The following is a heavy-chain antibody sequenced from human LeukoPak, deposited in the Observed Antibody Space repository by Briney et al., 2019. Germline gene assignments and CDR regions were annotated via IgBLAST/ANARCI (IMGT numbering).Heavy chain of an antibody. V-gene: IGHV3-74*01. J-gene: IGHJ6*03. CDR1: GFTFSRYW. CDR3: AKDGEAANSFYYYYYLDV. D-gene: IGHD4/OR15-4a*01. Sequence: PGGSLRLSCAASGFTFSRYWMHWVRQVPGKGLVWVSRINSDGSSTSYADSVKGRFTISRDNSKNTLYLQMNSLRAEDTAVYYFAKDGEAANSFYYYYYLDVWGRGTTVTISS. CDR2: INSDGSST.